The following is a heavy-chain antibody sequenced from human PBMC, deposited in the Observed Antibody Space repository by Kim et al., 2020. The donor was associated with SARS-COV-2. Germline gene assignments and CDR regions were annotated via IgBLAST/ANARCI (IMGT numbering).Heavy chain of an antibody. CDR2: IYHSGST. Sequence: SETLSLTCAVSGGSISSSNWWSWVRQPPGKGLEWIGEIYHSGSTNYNPSLKSRVTISVDKSKNQFSLKLSSVTAADTAVYYCARVGRDYHYYYGMDVWGQGTTVTVSS. CDR3: ARVGRDYHYYYGMDV. V-gene: IGHV4-4*02. J-gene: IGHJ6*02. CDR1: GGSISSSNW. D-gene: IGHD2-21*02.